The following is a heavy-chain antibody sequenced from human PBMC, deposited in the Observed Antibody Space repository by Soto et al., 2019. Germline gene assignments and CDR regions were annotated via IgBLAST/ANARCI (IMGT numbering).Heavy chain of an antibody. J-gene: IGHJ6*02. CDR2: IIPILGIA. CDR3: ARDDAYYDILTRAKPLYYYYGMDV. CDR1: GGTFSSYT. Sequence: GASVKVSCKASGGTFSSYTISWVRQAPGQGLEWMGRIIPILGIANYAQKFQGRVTITADKSTSTAYMELSSLRSEDTAVYYCARDDAYYDILTRAKPLYYYYGMDVWGQGTTVTVSS. D-gene: IGHD3-9*01. V-gene: IGHV1-69*04.